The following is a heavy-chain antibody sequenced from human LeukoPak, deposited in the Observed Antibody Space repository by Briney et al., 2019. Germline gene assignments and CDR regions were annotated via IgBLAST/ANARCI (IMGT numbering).Heavy chain of an antibody. D-gene: IGHD3-22*01. V-gene: IGHV3-74*01. CDR2: IDTDGSDT. CDR1: GFTFSSYW. CDR3: ASDDSSGEYDLPFGY. Sequence: GGSLRLSCAASGFTFSSYWMHWVRQAPGKGLVWVSRIDTDGSDTSYADSVKGRFTISRDNAKNTLYLQMNSLRAEDTAVYYCASDDSSGEYDLPFGYWGQGTLVTVSS. J-gene: IGHJ4*02.